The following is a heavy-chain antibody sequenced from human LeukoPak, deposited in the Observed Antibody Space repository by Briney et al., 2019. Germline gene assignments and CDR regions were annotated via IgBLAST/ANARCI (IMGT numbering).Heavy chain of an antibody. CDR2: INDSGST. CDR1: GGSFSVYY. Sequence: SETLSFTCAFYGGSFSVYYWSCIRHPPGNVLQYIGEINDSGSTNYNPSLKSRVTISVDTSKNQFSLKLSSVTAADTAVYYCARLAAAGTQEGGFDYWGQGTLVTVSS. V-gene: IGHV4-34*01. J-gene: IGHJ4*02. D-gene: IGHD6-13*01. CDR3: ARLAAAGTQEGGFDY.